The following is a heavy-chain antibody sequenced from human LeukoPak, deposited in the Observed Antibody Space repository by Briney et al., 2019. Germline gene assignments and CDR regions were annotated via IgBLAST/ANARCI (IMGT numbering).Heavy chain of an antibody. CDR2: IYYSGST. CDR1: GGSISSYY. V-gene: IGHV4-59*01. D-gene: IGHD1-1*01. CDR3: ARQLTYWFDP. J-gene: IGHJ5*02. Sequence: SETLSLTCTVSGGSISSYYWSWIRQPPGKGLEWIGYIYYSGSTNYNPSLKSRVTISVDTSKNQFSLKLSSVTAADKAVYYCARQLTYWFDPWGQGTLVTVSS.